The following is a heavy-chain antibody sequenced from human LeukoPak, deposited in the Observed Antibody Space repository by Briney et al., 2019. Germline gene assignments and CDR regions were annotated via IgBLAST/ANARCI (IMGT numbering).Heavy chain of an antibody. Sequence: SGGSLRLSCAASGFTFSSYGMSWVRQAPGKGLEWVSAISGSGGSTYYADSVKGRFTISRDNSKNTLYLQMNSLRAEDTAVYYCARAPIRGHDAFDIWGQWTMVTVSS. V-gene: IGHV3-23*01. J-gene: IGHJ3*02. CDR3: ARAPIRGHDAFDI. CDR1: GFTFSSYG. CDR2: ISGSGGST.